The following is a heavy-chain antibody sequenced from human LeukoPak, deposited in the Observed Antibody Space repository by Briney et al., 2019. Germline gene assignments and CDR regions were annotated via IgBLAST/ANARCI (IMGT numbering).Heavy chain of an antibody. CDR3: TRHPAEGDY. V-gene: IGHV3-11*03. D-gene: IGHD2-15*01. J-gene: IGHJ4*02. Sequence: PGGSLRLSCAASGFTFSHFYMSWIRQAPGKGLESVSYISGSSTNINYADSVKGRFTISRDNAKNSLYLQMNSLRAEDTAVYYCTRHPAEGDYWGQGTLVTVSS. CDR1: GFTFSHFY. CDR2: ISGSSTNI.